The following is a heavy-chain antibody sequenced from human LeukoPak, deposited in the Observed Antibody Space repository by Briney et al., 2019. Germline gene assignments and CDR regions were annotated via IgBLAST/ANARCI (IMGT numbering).Heavy chain of an antibody. Sequence: PGGSPRLSCAASGFTFSDYTIHWVRQAPGKRLQSVSAITSNGAYTQYADSVKGRFTISRDNSRNAVSLQMGGLRIEDMAVYYCARVKMGATVSDYYYYYMDVWGKGTTVTVSS. CDR2: ITSNGAYT. CDR1: GFTFSDYT. CDR3: ARVKMGATVSDYYYYYMDV. V-gene: IGHV3-64*02. D-gene: IGHD1-26*01. J-gene: IGHJ6*03.